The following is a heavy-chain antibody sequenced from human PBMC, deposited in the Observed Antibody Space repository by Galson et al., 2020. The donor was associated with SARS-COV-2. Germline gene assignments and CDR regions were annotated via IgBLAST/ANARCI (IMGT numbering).Heavy chain of an antibody. Sequence: ASVNVSRKASGYTFNRYYMHWVRQPPVQELEWMGIINPNGGSTSYAKKFQGRVTMTRDTSTSTVYMELSSLRSEDTAVYYCARDRGGGPLLWFGELVINGMDVWGQGTLVTVSS. CDR2: INPNGGST. D-gene: IGHD3-10*01. CDR3: ARDRGGGPLLWFGELVINGMDV. V-gene: IGHV1-46*02. CDR1: GYTFNRYY. J-gene: IGHJ6*02.